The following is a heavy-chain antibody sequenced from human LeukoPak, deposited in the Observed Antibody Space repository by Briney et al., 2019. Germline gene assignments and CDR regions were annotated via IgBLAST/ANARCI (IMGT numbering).Heavy chain of an antibody. Sequence: SETLSLTCTVSGGSISSSSYYWGWIRQPPGKGLEWIGSIYYSGSTYYNPSLKSRVTISVDTSKNQFSLKLSSVTAADTAVYYCASGYDSSGYYYGPRDFDYWGQGTLSPSPQ. CDR1: GGSISSSSYY. D-gene: IGHD3-22*01. CDR3: ASGYDSSGYYYGPRDFDY. J-gene: IGHJ4*02. CDR2: IYYSGST. V-gene: IGHV4-39*01.